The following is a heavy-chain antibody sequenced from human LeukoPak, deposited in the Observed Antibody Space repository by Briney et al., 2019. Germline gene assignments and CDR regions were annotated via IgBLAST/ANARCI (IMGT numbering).Heavy chain of an antibody. V-gene: IGHV3-73*01. Sequence: PGGSLKLSCAASGFTFSGSAIHWVRQASGKGLGWVGRIRSKVTSDATTYAASVKGRFTISRDDSKNTAYLQMNSLKTEDTAVYYCAGHPWDTASSAAHWGQGTLVTVSS. CDR1: GFTFSGSA. CDR3: AGHPWDTASSAAH. CDR2: IRSKVTSDAT. J-gene: IGHJ4*02. D-gene: IGHD5-18*01.